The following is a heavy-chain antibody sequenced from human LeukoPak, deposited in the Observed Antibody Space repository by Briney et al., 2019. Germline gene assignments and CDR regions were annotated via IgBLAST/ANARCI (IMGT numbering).Heavy chain of an antibody. J-gene: IGHJ4*02. CDR1: GYTFTGYY. V-gene: IGHV1-2*04. CDR3: ARDRLRRNYHYDILTGPTHDDPGLDFDY. Sequence: ASVTVSYKASGYTFTGYYMHWVRQAPGQGLEWMGWINPNSGGTNYAQKFHGWVTMTRDTSISTAYMELSRLRSDDTAVYYCARDRLRRNYHYDILTGPTHDDPGLDFDYWGQGTLVTVSS. D-gene: IGHD3-9*01. CDR2: INPNSGGT.